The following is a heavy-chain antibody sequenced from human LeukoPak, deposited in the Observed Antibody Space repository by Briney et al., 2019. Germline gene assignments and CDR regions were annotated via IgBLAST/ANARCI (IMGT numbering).Heavy chain of an antibody. D-gene: IGHD2/OR15-2a*01. CDR1: GFTISSYS. CDR2: ISSSSSYI. Sequence: GGFLRLSCAASGFTISSYSMNFLRPAPGEVLEWASSISSSSSYIYYADSVKGRFTISRDNAKNSLYLQMNSLRAEDTAVYYCATEAQHSKFDYWGQGTLVTVSS. CDR3: ATEAQHSKFDY. J-gene: IGHJ4*02. V-gene: IGHV3-21*04.